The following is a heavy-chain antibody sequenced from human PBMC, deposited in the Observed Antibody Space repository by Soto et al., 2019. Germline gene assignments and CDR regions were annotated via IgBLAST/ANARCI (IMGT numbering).Heavy chain of an antibody. CDR3: ARHFGAVAFDY. V-gene: IGHV3-11*03. CDR2: ISGGSGYI. J-gene: IGHJ4*02. Sequence: GGSLRLSCAAAGFTFSDYYMIWIRQTPGKGLEWVAYISGGSGYIRYADSMKGRFTISRDNAENSLYLQVDSLTTEDTAVYYCARHFGAVAFDYWGQGTLVTVSS. D-gene: IGHD6-19*01. CDR1: GFTFSDYY.